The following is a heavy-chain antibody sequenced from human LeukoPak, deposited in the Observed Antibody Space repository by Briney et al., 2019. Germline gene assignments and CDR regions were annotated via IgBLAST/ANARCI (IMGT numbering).Heavy chain of an antibody. J-gene: IGHJ3*02. Sequence: GGSLRLSCAASGFTFDRYTIHWVRQAPGKGLEWVSYISSSGSTIYYADSVKGRFTISRDNAKNSLYLQMNSLRAEDTAVYYCARGSPRLPRAFDIWGQGTMVTVSS. CDR2: ISSSGSTI. CDR1: GFTFDRYT. D-gene: IGHD4-11*01. V-gene: IGHV3-48*04. CDR3: ARGSPRLPRAFDI.